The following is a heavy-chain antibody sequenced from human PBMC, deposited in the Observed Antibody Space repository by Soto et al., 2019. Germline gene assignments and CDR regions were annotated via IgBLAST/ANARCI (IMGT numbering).Heavy chain of an antibody. D-gene: IGHD2-15*01. CDR3: ARPPLPGYSIHFNS. CDR2: VYPRDSDT. CDR1: GYIFIDYW. J-gene: IGHJ4*02. V-gene: IGHV5-51*01. Sequence: GESLKISCKASGYIFIDYWIGWVRQMPGKGLEWMGIVYPRDSDTRYSASFQGQVTISADRSTGTAFLQWGSLKASDTALYYCARPPLPGYSIHFNSWGQGTLVTVSS.